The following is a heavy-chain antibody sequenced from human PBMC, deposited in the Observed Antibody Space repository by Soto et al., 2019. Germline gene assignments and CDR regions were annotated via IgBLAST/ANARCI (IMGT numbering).Heavy chain of an antibody. CDR2: IWYDGSNK. V-gene: IGHV3-33*01. D-gene: IGHD1-26*01. Sequence: QVQLVESGGGVVQPGRSLRLSCAASGFTFSSYGMHWVRQAPGKGLEWVAVIWYDGSNKYYADSVKGRFTISRDNSKTTLYLQMNSLRAEDTAVYYCARAIHPGGLDYYYYYGMDVWGQGTTVTVSS. CDR1: GFTFSSYG. CDR3: ARAIHPGGLDYYYYYGMDV. J-gene: IGHJ6*02.